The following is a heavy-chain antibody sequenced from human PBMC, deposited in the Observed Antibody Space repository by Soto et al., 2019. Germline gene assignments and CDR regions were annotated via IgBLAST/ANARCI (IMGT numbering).Heavy chain of an antibody. CDR1: GFTFNTFA. CDR2: LSGSGSLS. V-gene: IGHV3-23*01. J-gene: IGHJ4*02. CDR3: AGVRGAALDS. D-gene: IGHD3-10*01. Sequence: EVLLLESGGGLVQPGGSLRLSCVVSGFTFNTFAMTWVRQAPGKGLEWVSALSGSGSLSYYADSVKGRFTISRDNSKTTLYLQMNSLRVDETVVYFCAGVRGAALDSWGQGTLVTVSS.